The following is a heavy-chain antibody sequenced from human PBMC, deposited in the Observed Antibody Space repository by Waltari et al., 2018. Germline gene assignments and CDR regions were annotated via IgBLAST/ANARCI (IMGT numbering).Heavy chain of an antibody. CDR3: ARDPGPIVGAPDF. CDR1: GYTFSDSH. J-gene: IGHJ4*02. Sequence: QVQLVQSGTEVKKPGASVRVSFQASGYTFSDSHLHWVRQTPGQGFEWMGWINPKNGDTSYAQNFLGRVTMTRDTSINTAYMDLSGLRSDDAAVFYCARDPGPIVGAPDFWGQGTLVTVSS. V-gene: IGHV1-2*02. D-gene: IGHD1-26*01. CDR2: INPKNGDT.